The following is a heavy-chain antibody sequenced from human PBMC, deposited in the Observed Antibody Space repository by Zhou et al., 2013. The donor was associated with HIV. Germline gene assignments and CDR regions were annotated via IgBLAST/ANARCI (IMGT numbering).Heavy chain of an antibody. CDR3: ARAYSTAWYGGGFYYMDV. CDR2: IIPVRKTS. V-gene: IGHV1-18*01. Sequence: QVQLVQSGAEVKKPGASVKVSCKASGYTFTSYGISWVRQAPGQRPEWLGGIIPVRKTSDYVEAFQDRFSISKDESTTTVYMKLDNLTFDDTAVYYCARAYSTAWYGGGFYYMDVWGKGTTVSVSS. J-gene: IGHJ6*03. CDR1: GYTFTSYG. D-gene: IGHD4-4*01.